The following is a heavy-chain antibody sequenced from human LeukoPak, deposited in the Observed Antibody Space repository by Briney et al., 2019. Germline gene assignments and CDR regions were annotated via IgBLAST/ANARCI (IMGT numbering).Heavy chain of an antibody. J-gene: IGHJ4*02. CDR1: GFTFSSYR. D-gene: IGHD3-9*01. V-gene: IGHV3-21*01. CDR2: ISSSSSYI. Sequence: GGSLRLSCAASGFTFSSYRMNWVRQAPGKGLEWVSSISSSSSYIYYADSVKGGFTISRNNAKNSLYLQMNSLRAEDTAVYYWARDRGYDILTGYDYWGQGTLVTVSS. CDR3: ARDRGYDILTGYDY.